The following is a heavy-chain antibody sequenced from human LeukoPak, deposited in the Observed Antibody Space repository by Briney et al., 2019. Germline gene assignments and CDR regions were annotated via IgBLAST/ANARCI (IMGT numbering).Heavy chain of an antibody. CDR3: VADPANCCYAMDI. CDR1: GFTFSHAW. J-gene: IGHJ6*02. V-gene: IGHV3-15*01. Sequence: GGSLRLSCTASGFTFSHAWMNWVRQAPGEGLEWVGRIKTEGNGGTTDYAAPVNSRFTISRDDSKNTLYLEMNSLRTADTAVYYCVADPANCCYAMDIWGQGTTVSVSS. D-gene: IGHD2-2*01. CDR2: IKTEGNGGTT.